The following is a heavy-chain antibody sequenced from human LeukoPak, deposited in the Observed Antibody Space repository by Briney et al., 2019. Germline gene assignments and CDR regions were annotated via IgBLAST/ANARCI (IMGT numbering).Heavy chain of an antibody. V-gene: IGHV3-15*01. CDR1: GFTFSNAW. Sequence: GGSLRLSCAASGFTFSNAWMSWVRQAPGKGLEWVGRIKSKTDGGTTDYAAPVKGRFTISRDDSKNTLYLQMNSLKSEDTAVYYCTTELDIRPNHYWGQGTLVTVSS. CDR3: TTELDIRPNHY. J-gene: IGHJ4*02. D-gene: IGHD3-22*01. CDR2: IKSKTDGGTT.